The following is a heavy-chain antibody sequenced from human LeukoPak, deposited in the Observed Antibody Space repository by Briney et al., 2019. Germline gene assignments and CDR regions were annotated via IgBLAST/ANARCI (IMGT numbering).Heavy chain of an antibody. V-gene: IGHV1-24*01. CDR3: ATDYYYDSSGYYVF. Sequence: ASVKVSCKVSGYTLTELSMHWVRQAPGKGLEWMGGFDPEDGETIYAQKFQGRVTMTKDTSTDTAYMELSSLRSEDTAVYYCATDYYYDSSGYYVFWGQGTLVTVS. D-gene: IGHD3-22*01. CDR1: GYTLTELS. CDR2: FDPEDGET. J-gene: IGHJ4*02.